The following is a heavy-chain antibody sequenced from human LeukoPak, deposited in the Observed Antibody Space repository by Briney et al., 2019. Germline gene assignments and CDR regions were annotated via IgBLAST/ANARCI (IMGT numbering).Heavy chain of an antibody. CDR1: GGSISSSSHY. CDR3: ARHSFSGSYYTWFDP. Sequence: SETLSLTCTVSGGSISSSSHYWGWIRQPPGKGLEWIGSIYYSETTAYNPSLKSRVTISVDTSKNQFSLKLSSVTAADTAVYYCARHSFSGSYYTWFDPWGQGTLVTVSS. CDR2: IYYSETT. V-gene: IGHV4-39*01. J-gene: IGHJ5*02. D-gene: IGHD1-26*01.